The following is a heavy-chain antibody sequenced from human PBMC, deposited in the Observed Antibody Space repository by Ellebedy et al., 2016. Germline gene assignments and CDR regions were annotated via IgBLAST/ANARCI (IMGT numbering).Heavy chain of an antibody. D-gene: IGHD2-15*01. CDR2: MSAGGGNT. V-gene: IGHV3-23*01. CDR1: GFTFSSYA. J-gene: IGHJ5*02. Sequence: GGSLRLSCAASGFTFSSYAMSWVRQTPGKGLEWVSGMSAGGGNTYYADSVKGRFTISRDNFKNTLSLQMNSLRAEDTAVYYCARGVGSGWFDPWGQGTLVTVSS. CDR3: ARGVGSGWFDP.